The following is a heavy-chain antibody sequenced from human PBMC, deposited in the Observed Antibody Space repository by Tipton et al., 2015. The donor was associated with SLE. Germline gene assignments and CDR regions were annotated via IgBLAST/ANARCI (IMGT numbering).Heavy chain of an antibody. J-gene: IGHJ4*02. Sequence: TLSLTCTVSGGSISSYYWSWIRQPPGKGLEWIGYINYNGNTNYNPSLKSRVTISVDTSKNQFSLKLTSVTAADTAVYYCARQDSGNYYPFDYWGQGTLVTVSS. CDR1: GGSISSYY. CDR2: INYNGNT. V-gene: IGHV4-59*08. CDR3: ARQDSGNYYPFDY. D-gene: IGHD1-26*01.